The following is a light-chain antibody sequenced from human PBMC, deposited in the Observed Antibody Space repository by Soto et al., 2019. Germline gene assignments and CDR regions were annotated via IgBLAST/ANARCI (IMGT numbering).Light chain of an antibody. Sequence: EIVLTQSPATLSLSPGERATLSCRASQNVSSYLAWYQQKPGQGPRLLIYNASNRATGIPARFNGSGSGTDFTLTISSLEPEDFAVYYCQQRTKWPLTFGGGTKVEIK. V-gene: IGKV3-11*01. J-gene: IGKJ4*01. CDR2: NAS. CDR1: QNVSSY. CDR3: QQRTKWPLT.